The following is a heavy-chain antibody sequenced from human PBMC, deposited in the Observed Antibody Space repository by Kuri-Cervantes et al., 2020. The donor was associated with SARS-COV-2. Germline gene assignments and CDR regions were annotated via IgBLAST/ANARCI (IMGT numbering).Heavy chain of an antibody. V-gene: IGHV4-59*01. CDR2: VYYTGST. J-gene: IGHJ4*02. D-gene: IGHD3-10*01. Sequence: GALRLSFTVSGDSITNYYWSWIRQPPGKGLEWIGYVYYTGSTNYKPSLESRVTMSVDTSKNQFSLKLNSVTVADTAVYYCAREGPYGSGSYFDYWGQGTLVTVSS. CDR1: GDSITNYY. CDR3: AREGPYGSGSYFDY.